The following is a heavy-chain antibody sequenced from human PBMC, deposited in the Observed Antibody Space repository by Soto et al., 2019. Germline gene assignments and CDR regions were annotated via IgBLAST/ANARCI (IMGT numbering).Heavy chain of an antibody. CDR1: GGSISSSSYY. V-gene: IGHV4-39*01. CDR2: IYYSGST. Sequence: SETLSLTCTVSGGSISSSSYYWGWIRQPPGNGLEWIGSIYYSGSTYYNPSLKSRVTISVDTSKNQFSLKLSSVTAADTAVYYCARTNSGYDSVPYYYYGMDVWGQGTTVTSP. J-gene: IGHJ6*02. CDR3: ARTNSGYDSVPYYYYGMDV. D-gene: IGHD5-12*01.